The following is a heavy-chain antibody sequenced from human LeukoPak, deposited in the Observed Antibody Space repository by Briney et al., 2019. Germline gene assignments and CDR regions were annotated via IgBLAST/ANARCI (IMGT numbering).Heavy chain of an antibody. CDR1: GYTLTELS. CDR3: ATDARTHYDFWSGYSKNYYYYGMDV. V-gene: IGHV1-24*01. CDR2: FDPEDGET. Sequence: GASVMVSCKVSGYTLTELSMHWVRQAPGKGLEWMGGFDPEDGETIYAQKFQGRVTMTEDTSTDTAYMELSSLRSEDTAVYYCATDARTHYDFWSGYSKNYYYYGMDVWGQGTTVTVSS. J-gene: IGHJ6*02. D-gene: IGHD3-3*01.